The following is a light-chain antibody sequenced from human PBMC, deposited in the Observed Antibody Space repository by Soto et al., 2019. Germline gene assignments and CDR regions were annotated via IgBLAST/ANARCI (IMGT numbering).Light chain of an antibody. CDR1: QSVYNS. V-gene: IGKV3-11*01. CDR2: DAS. Sequence: EIVLTQSPVTLSLSPGERATLSCRASQSVYNSLAWYQQKPGQAPRLLIYDASNRATGIPARFSGSGSGTDFTLTISSLEPEDLAVYYCQQRDNWPKTFGQGTKLEIK. J-gene: IGKJ2*01. CDR3: QQRDNWPKT.